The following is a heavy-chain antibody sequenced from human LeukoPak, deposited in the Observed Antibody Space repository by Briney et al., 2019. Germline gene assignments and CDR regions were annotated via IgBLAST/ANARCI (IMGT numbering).Heavy chain of an antibody. CDR3: ARGLITMVRGVILSY. Sequence: PSETLSLTCAVYGGSFSGYYGSWIRQPPGKGLEWIGEINHSGSTNYNPSLKSRVTISVDTSKNQFSLKLSSVTAADTAVYYCARGLITMVRGVILSYWGQGTLVTVSS. V-gene: IGHV4-34*01. CDR1: GGSFSGYY. J-gene: IGHJ4*02. CDR2: INHSGST. D-gene: IGHD3-10*01.